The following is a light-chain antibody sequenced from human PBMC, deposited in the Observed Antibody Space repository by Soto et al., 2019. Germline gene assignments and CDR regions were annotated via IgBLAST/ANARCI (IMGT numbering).Light chain of an antibody. CDR1: QSNSSW. V-gene: IGKV1-5*03. Sequence: DIKLTQSPATLSASVGDRATLTCRASQSNSSWLAWYQQKPGKAPKLLIYKASSLESGVPSRFSGSGSGTEFTLTISSLQPDDFATYYCQQYNSFPTFGQGTKVEIK. J-gene: IGKJ1*01. CDR2: KAS. CDR3: QQYNSFPT.